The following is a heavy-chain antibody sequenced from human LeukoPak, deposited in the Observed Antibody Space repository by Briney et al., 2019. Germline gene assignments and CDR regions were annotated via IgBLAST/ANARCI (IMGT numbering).Heavy chain of an antibody. CDR1: GFMFSNYW. CDR2: IKQDGSES. J-gene: IGHJ3*02. Sequence: GGSLRLSCAASGFMFSNYWMSWVRQAPGKGLEWVANIKQDGSESRYVDSVKGRFTISRDNSKNTLYLQMNSLRAEDTAVYYCARDKDAFDIWGQGTMVTVSS. V-gene: IGHV3-7*03. CDR3: ARDKDAFDI.